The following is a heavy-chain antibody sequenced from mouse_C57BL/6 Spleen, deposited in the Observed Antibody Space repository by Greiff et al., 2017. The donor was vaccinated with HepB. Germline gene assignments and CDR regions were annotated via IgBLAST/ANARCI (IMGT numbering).Heavy chain of an antibody. D-gene: IGHD2-4*01. Sequence: EVQLVESGGGLVKPGGSLKLSCAASGFTFSSYAMSWVRQTPEKRLEWVATISDGGSYTYYPDNVKGRFTIARDNAKNNLYLQMSHLKSEDTAMYYCARDYDYDPFDYWGQGTTLTVSS. CDR3: ARDYDYDPFDY. CDR2: ISDGGSYT. J-gene: IGHJ2*01. CDR1: GFTFSSYA. V-gene: IGHV5-4*01.